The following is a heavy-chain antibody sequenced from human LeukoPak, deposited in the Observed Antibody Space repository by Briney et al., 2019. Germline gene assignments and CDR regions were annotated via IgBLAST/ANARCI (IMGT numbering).Heavy chain of an antibody. V-gene: IGHV4-39*07. D-gene: IGHD5-18*01. CDR3: ARGHSYSYGPLKRSPSYYYYMDV. CDR2: INHSGST. Sequence: KTSETLSLTCTVSGGSISSNSYYWGWIRQPPGKGLEWIGEINHSGSTNYNPSLKSRVTISVDTSKNQFSLKLSSVTAADTAVYYCARGHSYSYGPLKRSPSYYYYMDVWGKGTTVTVSS. J-gene: IGHJ6*03. CDR1: GGSISSNSYY.